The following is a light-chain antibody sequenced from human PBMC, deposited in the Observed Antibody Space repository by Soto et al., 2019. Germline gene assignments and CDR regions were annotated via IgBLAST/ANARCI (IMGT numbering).Light chain of an antibody. CDR3: QQYNNWPWT. J-gene: IGKJ1*01. CDR1: QSISSN. V-gene: IGKV3-15*01. CDR2: RTS. Sequence: EIVMTQSPATLSVSPGEIATLSFSASQSISSNLAWYQQKPGQAPRLLMFRTSSRATGFPARFSGSGSGTEFNLTISSLQSEDFGVYYCQQYNNWPWTFGQGTKVDIK.